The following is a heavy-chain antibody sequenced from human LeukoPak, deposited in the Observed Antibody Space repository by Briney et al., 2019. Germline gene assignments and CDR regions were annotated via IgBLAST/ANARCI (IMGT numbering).Heavy chain of an antibody. CDR2: ISSSSSYI. CDR3: ARATQYCSGGSCYDTWFDP. J-gene: IGHJ5*02. CDR1: GFTFSSYS. Sequence: PGGSLRLSCAASGFTFSSYSINWVRQAPGKGLEWVSSISSSSSYIYYADSVKGRFTISRDNAKNSLYLHMNSLRAEDTAVFYCARATQYCSGGSCYDTWFDPWGQGTLVTVSS. V-gene: IGHV3-21*01. D-gene: IGHD2-15*01.